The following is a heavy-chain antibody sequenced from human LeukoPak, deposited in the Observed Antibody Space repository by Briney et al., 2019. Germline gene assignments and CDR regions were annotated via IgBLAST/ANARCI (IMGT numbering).Heavy chain of an antibody. V-gene: IGHV3-9*03. CDR2: ISWNSGSI. D-gene: IGHD1-26*01. Sequence: LAGGSLRLSCAASGFTFDDYAMHWVRQAPGKGLEWVSGISWNSGSIGYADSVKGRFTISRDNAKNSLYLQMNSLRAEDMAVYYCTRLPIVGAIGGEDWFDPWGQGTLVTVSS. CDR1: GFTFDDYA. CDR3: TRLPIVGAIGGEDWFDP. J-gene: IGHJ5*02.